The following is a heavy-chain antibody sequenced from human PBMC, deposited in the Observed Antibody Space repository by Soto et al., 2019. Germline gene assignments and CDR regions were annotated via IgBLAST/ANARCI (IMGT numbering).Heavy chain of an antibody. CDR1: GDTFISYT. D-gene: IGHD4-17*01. CDR2: IIPILGIA. Sequence: KVSCKASGDTFISYTISWVRQAPGQGLEWMGRIIPILGIANYAQKFQGRVTITADKSTSTAYMELSSLRSEDTAVYYCAKDRRGDYPLTFDPWGQGTLVTVSS. V-gene: IGHV1-69*04. CDR3: AKDRRGDYPLTFDP. J-gene: IGHJ5*02.